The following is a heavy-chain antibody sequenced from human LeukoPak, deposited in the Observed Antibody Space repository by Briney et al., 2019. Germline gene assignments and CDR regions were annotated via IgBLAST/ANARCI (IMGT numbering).Heavy chain of an antibody. CDR3: ARGPTTVTRAFDY. CDR1: GGSISSYY. D-gene: IGHD4-17*01. V-gene: IGHV4-59*01. CDR2: IYYSGST. Sequence: PSETLSLTCTVSGGSISSYYWSWIRQPPGKGLEWIGYIYYSGSTNYNPSLKSRVTISVETSKNQFSLKLSSVTAADTAVYYCARGPTTVTRAFDYWGQGTLVTVSS. J-gene: IGHJ4*02.